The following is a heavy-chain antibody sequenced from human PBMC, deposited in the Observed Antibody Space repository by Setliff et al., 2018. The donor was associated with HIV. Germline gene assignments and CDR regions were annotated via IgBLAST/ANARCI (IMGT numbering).Heavy chain of an antibody. CDR1: GGSISSSNW. D-gene: IGHD5-12*01. CDR2: IYHSGTT. J-gene: IGHJ4*02. Sequence: SETLSLTCAVSGGSISSSNWWGWVRQPPGKGLEWIGEIYHSGTTNYNPSLKSRVTISVDKSKNHFSLKLNSVAAADTAVYYCARWKSSGYNYFDYWGQGTLVTVSS. V-gene: IGHV4-4*02. CDR3: ARWKSSGYNYFDY.